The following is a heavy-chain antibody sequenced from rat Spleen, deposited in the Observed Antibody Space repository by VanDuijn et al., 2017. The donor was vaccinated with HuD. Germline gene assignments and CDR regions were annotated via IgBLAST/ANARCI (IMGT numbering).Heavy chain of an antibody. D-gene: IGHD1-11*01. CDR2: ISSGGDKI. CDR3: TRHGGLRNWFAY. V-gene: IGHV5S13*01. CDR1: GSTFSNYD. Sequence: EVQLVESGGGSVQPGRSLKISCVVSGSTFSNYDMAWVRQAPTKGLEWIASISSGGDKIYYRDSVKGRFTISRDDAKNTQYWQMDSLRSEDTATYYCTRHGGLRNWFAYWGQGTLVTVSS. J-gene: IGHJ3*01.